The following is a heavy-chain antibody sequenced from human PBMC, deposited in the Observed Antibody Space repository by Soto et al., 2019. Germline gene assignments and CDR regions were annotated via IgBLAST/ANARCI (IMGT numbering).Heavy chain of an antibody. Sequence: DVQLVESGGGLIQPGESLRLSCAAFGFTISGKKYVAWVRQAPGKGLEWVSALYDLDGSFYAASVKGRFSASRDSSNDVLYLQMDNLRDADTAIYYCARDISGSIDLWGQGTLVTVSS. CDR2: LYDLDGS. V-gene: IGHV3-53*01. CDR3: ARDISGSIDL. J-gene: IGHJ5*02. D-gene: IGHD1-26*01. CDR1: GFTISGKKY.